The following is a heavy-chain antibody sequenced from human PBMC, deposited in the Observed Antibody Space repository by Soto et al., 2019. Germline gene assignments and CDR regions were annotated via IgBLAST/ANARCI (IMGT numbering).Heavy chain of an antibody. J-gene: IGHJ4*02. CDR2: IIPILGIA. V-gene: IGHV1-69*08. CDR3: AREEYYYGSGAFFDY. D-gene: IGHD3-10*01. Sequence: QVQLVQSGAAVKKPGSSVKVSCKASGGTFSSYTISWVRQAPGQGLEWMGRIIPILGIANYAQKFQGRVTITADKSTSTAYMELSSLRSEDTAVYYCAREEYYYGSGAFFDYWGQGTLGTGSA. CDR1: GGTFSSYT.